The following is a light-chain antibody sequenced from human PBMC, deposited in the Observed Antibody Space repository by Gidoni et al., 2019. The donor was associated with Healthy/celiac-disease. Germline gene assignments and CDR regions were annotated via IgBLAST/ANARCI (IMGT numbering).Light chain of an antibody. CDR1: QSISSY. CDR2: AAS. CDR3: QRSYSTPRT. J-gene: IGKJ1*01. Sequence: IQMTQSPSSLSASVGDRVTITCRASQSISSYLNWYQQKPGKAPRLLIYAASSLQSGVPSRFSGSGSGTNFTLTISSLQPEDFATYYCQRSYSTPRTFXXXTKVEIK. V-gene: IGKV1-39*01.